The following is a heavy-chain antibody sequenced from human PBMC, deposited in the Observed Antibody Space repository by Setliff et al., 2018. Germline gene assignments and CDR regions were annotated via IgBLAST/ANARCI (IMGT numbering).Heavy chain of an antibody. D-gene: IGHD3-22*01. CDR3: ARTNYYDSSTYFNWFDP. CDR2: IYHSGST. V-gene: IGHV4-59*04. Sequence: SETLSLTCTVSGGSISSYYWGWIRQPPGKGLEWIGSIYHSGSTYYNPSLKSRVTMSVDTSKNQFSLKLSSVTAADTAVYYCARTNYYDSSTYFNWFDPWGQGTLVTVSS. J-gene: IGHJ5*02. CDR1: GGSISSYY.